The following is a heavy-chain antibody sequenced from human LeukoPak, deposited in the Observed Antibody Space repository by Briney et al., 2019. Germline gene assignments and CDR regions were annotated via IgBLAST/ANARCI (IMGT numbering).Heavy chain of an antibody. Sequence: PSETLSLTCTVSGGSISSYYWSWIRQPPGKGLEWIGYIYYSGSTNYNPSLKSRVTISVDTSKNQFSLKLSSVTAADTAVSYCARAPLLYFGELSHFDYWGQGTLVTVSS. CDR1: GGSISSYY. D-gene: IGHD3-10*01. J-gene: IGHJ4*02. CDR2: IYYSGST. V-gene: IGHV4-59*08. CDR3: ARAPLLYFGELSHFDY.